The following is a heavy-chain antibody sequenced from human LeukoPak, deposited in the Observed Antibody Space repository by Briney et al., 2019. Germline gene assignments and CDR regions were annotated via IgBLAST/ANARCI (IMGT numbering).Heavy chain of an antibody. Sequence: SETLSLTCTVSGGSISSYYWSWIRQPPGKGLEWIGYISYSGSTNYNPSLKSRVTISVDTSKNQFSLKLSSVTAADTAVYYCARRISSTDYWGQGTLVTVSS. CDR1: GGSISSYY. V-gene: IGHV4-59*08. CDR2: ISYSGST. D-gene: IGHD3-3*01. CDR3: ARRISSTDY. J-gene: IGHJ4*02.